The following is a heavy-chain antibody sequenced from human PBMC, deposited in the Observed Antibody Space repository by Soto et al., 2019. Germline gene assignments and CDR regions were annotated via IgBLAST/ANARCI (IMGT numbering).Heavy chain of an antibody. Sequence: SETLSLTCTVSGGSISSGGYYWSWIRQHPGKGLEWIGYIYYSGSTYYNPSLKSRVTISVDTSKNQFSLKLSSVTAADTAVYYCARDIYDSSGYYHNWFDHWGQGTLVTVSS. V-gene: IGHV4-31*03. CDR1: GGSISSGGYY. J-gene: IGHJ5*02. CDR3: ARDIYDSSGYYHNWFDH. D-gene: IGHD3-22*01. CDR2: IYYSGST.